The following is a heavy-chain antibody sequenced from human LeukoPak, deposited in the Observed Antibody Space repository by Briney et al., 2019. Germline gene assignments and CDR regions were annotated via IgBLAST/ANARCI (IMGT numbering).Heavy chain of an antibody. V-gene: IGHV4-39*01. D-gene: IGHD5-18*01. Sequence: SETLPLTCTVSGGSISSGSYYWGWIRQPPGKGLEWIGSIFYSGSTYYNPSLKSRVTISVDTSKSQFSLKLNSVTAADTAVYYCAGLRGYSNSWGQGTLVTVSS. CDR3: AGLRGYSNS. CDR1: GGSISSGSYY. J-gene: IGHJ5*02. CDR2: IFYSGST.